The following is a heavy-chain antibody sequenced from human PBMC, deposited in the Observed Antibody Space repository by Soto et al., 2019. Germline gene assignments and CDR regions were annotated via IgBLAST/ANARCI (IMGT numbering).Heavy chain of an antibody. J-gene: IGHJ4*02. CDR3: ARDVYGSGSYPDY. CDR2: ISYDGSNK. D-gene: IGHD3-10*01. CDR1: GFTFSSYA. Sequence: QVQLVESGGGVVQPGRSLRLSCAASGFTFSSYAMHWVRQGPGKGLEWVAVISYDGSNKYYADSVKGRFTISRDNSKNTLYLQMNSLRAEDTAVYYCARDVYGSGSYPDYWGQGTLVTVSS. V-gene: IGHV3-30-3*01.